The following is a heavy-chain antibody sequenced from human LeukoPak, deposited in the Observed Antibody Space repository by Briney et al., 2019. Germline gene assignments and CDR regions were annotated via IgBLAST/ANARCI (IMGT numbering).Heavy chain of an antibody. CDR3: ARDRPYYDILTGSYYYYYGMDV. V-gene: IGHV3-23*01. CDR1: GFTFSSYA. CDR2: ISGSGGST. J-gene: IGHJ6*04. Sequence: GRSLRLSCAASGFTFSSYAMSWVRQAPGKGLEWVSAISGSGGSTYYADSVKGRFTISRDNSKNTLYLHMNSLRAEDTAVYYCARDRPYYDILTGSYYYYYGMDVWGKGTTVTVSS. D-gene: IGHD3-9*01.